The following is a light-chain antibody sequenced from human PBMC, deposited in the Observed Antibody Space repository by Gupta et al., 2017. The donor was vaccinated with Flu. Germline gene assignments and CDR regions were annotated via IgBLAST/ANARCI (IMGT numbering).Light chain of an antibody. V-gene: IGKV1-5*03. Sequence: PSTLSAYVGDRVTITCRASQSLRRWLAGNQQKPGKAHNLRIYKASNLESGGPSRFSGSGSGTECTLTISSLEPDDFATYYCQQYERESLTFGDGTKVEI. J-gene: IGKJ4*02. CDR3: QQYERESLT. CDR2: KAS. CDR1: QSLRRW.